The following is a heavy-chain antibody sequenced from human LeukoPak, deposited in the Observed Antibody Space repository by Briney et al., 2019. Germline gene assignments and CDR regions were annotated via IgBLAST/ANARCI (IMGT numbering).Heavy chain of an antibody. V-gene: IGHV3-23*01. J-gene: IGHJ4*02. CDR2: LGGSDDRT. CDR3: AKLYYYAALFDY. CDR1: GFTLSNNA. Sequence: GGSLRLSCVASGFTLSNNAMAWVRQAPGKGLEWVSALGGSDDRTDYADSVQGRFTISRDNSKNTLYLQMNSLRAEDTAVYYCAKLYYYAALFDYWGQGTLVTVSS. D-gene: IGHD3-10*01.